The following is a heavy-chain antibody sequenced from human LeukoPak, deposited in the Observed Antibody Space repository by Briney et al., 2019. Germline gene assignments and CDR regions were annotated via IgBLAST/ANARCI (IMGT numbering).Heavy chain of an antibody. CDR3: ARLNVDSSAYYSWFSWLDP. V-gene: IGHV4-34*01. CDR1: GGSFSGYY. CDR2: INHSGST. Sequence: SETLSLTCAVYGGSFSGYYWSWIRQPPGKGLEWIGEINHSGSTNYNPSLKSRVTISVDTSKNQFSLRLNSVTAADTAVYYCARLNVDSSAYYSWFSWLDPWGQGALVTVSS. J-gene: IGHJ5*02. D-gene: IGHD3-22*01.